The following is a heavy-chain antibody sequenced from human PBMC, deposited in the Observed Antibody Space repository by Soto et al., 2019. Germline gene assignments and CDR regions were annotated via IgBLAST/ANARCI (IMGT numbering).Heavy chain of an antibody. V-gene: IGHV2-5*02. D-gene: IGHD2-15*01. J-gene: IGHJ4*02. CDR3: AHKGPGGNFDY. CDR1: GFSLSTSGVG. CDR2: IYWDDDK. Sequence: QITLKESGPTLVKPTQTLTLTCTFSGFSLSTSGVGVGWIRQPPGKALEWLALIYWDDDKRYSPSLKSRLTTTXXTSKKQVVLTMTNMDPVDTATYYCAHKGPGGNFDYWGQGTLVTVSS.